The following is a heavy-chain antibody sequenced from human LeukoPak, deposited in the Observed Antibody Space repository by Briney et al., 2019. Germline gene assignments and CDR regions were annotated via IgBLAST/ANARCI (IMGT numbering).Heavy chain of an antibody. V-gene: IGHV4-39*01. CDR2: IYYGGST. CDR1: GGSIGSSSYH. J-gene: IGHJ3*02. D-gene: IGHD3-22*01. CDR3: ARLGDYYDSSGYFDAFDI. Sequence: SETLSLTCTVSGGSIGSSSYHWGWIRQPPGKGLEWIGTIYYGGSTYYNPSLKSRVTISVDTSKKQFSLKLTSVTAADAAVYYCARLGDYYDSSGYFDAFDIWGQGTMVTVFS.